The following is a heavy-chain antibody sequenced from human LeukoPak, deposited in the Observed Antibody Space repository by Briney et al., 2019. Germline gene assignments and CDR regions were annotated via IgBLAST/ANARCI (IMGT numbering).Heavy chain of an antibody. V-gene: IGHV4-34*01. J-gene: IGHJ4*02. CDR3: ARGNSWQLAIDY. CDR2: INHSGST. D-gene: IGHD6-13*01. CDR1: GGSFSGYY. Sequence: SETLSLTCAVYGGSFSGYYWSWIRQPPGKGLEWIGEINHSGSTNYNPSLKSRVTISVDTSKNQFSLKLSSVTAADTAVYYCARGNSWQLAIDYWGQGTLVTASS.